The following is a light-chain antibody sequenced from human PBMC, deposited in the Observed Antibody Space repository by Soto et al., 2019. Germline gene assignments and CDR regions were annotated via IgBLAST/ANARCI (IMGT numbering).Light chain of an antibody. CDR3: QQRSNWPPT. Sequence: EIVLTQSPGTLSLSPGERATLSCRASQSVGSSYLAWYQQRPGQAPRLLIYDASNRATGIPARFSGSGSGTDFTLTISSLEPEDFAVYYCQQRSNWPPTFGGGTKVEIK. V-gene: IGKV3-11*01. CDR1: QSVGSSY. CDR2: DAS. J-gene: IGKJ4*01.